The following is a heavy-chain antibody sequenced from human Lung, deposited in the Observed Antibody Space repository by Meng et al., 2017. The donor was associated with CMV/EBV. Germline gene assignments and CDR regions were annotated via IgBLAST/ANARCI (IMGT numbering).Heavy chain of an antibody. CDR2: IKQDGSER. D-gene: IGHD6-13*01. V-gene: IGHV3-7*01. J-gene: IGHJ4*02. Sequence: GGSLRLXCAASGFTFTRYWMSWVRQAPGKGLEWVANIKQDGSERHYADSVKGRITISRDNAKNSLYLQTDSLRVEETAIYYCARIGYSSSSFDYWGQGILVTVSS. CDR1: GFTFTRYW. CDR3: ARIGYSSSSFDY.